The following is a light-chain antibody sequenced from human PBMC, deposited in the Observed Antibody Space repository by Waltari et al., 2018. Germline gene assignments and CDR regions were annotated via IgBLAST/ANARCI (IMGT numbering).Light chain of an antibody. CDR1: DCDLGASDF. CDR2: EVS. J-gene: IGLJ1*01. V-gene: IGLV2-14*01. CDR3: SSYTTSSAPGV. Sequence: ALTQPASVAGPPEQAYTLLSPHTDCDLGASDFDPWFPQHPGKAPHLIIYEVSNRPSGISNRFSASKSGNTASLTISGLQAEDEADYYCSSYTTSSAPGVFGTGTRVTVL.